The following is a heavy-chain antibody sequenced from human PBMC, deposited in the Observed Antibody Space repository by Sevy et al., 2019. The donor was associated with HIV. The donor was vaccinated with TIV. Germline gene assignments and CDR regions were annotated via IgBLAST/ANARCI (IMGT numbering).Heavy chain of an antibody. CDR1: GFTFSDYY. V-gene: IGHV3-11*01. Sequence: GGSLRLSCAASGFTFSDYYMTWIRQAPGKGLEWVSYLSNSGRDINYADSVKGRFTISRDNAKNSLYLQMNSLRAEDTAVYYCAREGIVGPDAFDIGGQGTMVTVSS. D-gene: IGHD2-15*01. CDR3: AREGIVGPDAFDI. CDR2: LSNSGRDI. J-gene: IGHJ3*02.